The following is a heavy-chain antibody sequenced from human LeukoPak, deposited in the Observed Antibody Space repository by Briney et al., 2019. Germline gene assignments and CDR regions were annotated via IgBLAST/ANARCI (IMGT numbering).Heavy chain of an antibody. Sequence: PGGSLRLSCAASGFTFSSYSMNWVRQAPGKGLEWVSYISSSGSTIYYADSVKGRFTISRDNAKNSLYLQMNSLRAEDTAVYYCARAHREDSSGYYYVWFDPWGQGTLVTVSS. CDR3: ARAHREDSSGYYYVWFDP. D-gene: IGHD3-22*01. V-gene: IGHV3-48*04. CDR2: ISSSGSTI. J-gene: IGHJ5*02. CDR1: GFTFSSYS.